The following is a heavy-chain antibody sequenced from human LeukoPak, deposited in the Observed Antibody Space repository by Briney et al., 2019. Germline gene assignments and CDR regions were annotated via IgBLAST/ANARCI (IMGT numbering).Heavy chain of an antibody. V-gene: IGHV3-48*01. Sequence: GGSLRLSCAASGFTFISYSMNWVRQAPGKELEWVSYISSSSSTIYYADSVKGRFTISRDNTNNSLYLQRNSPRADDTPVYYCARYRSTRLLASTVTTRSFCWGQGTLVTVSS. J-gene: IGHJ4*02. CDR1: GFTFISYS. CDR3: ARYRSTRLLASTVTTRSFC. D-gene: IGHD4-17*01. CDR2: ISSSSSTI.